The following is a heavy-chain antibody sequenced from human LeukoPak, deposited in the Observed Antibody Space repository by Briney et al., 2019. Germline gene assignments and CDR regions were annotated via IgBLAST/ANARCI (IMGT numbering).Heavy chain of an antibody. Sequence: SETLSLTCTVSGGSISSYYWSWIRQPPGKGLEVIGYIYYSGSTNYNPSLKSRVTISVDTSKNQFSLKLSSVTAADTAVYYCARRGSRRLNWFDPWGQGTLVTVSS. D-gene: IGHD2-2*01. V-gene: IGHV4-59*01. CDR1: GGSISSYY. J-gene: IGHJ5*02. CDR3: ARRGSRRLNWFDP. CDR2: IYYSGST.